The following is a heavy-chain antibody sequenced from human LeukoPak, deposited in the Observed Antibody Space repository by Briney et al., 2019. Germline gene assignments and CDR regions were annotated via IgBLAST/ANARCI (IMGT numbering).Heavy chain of an antibody. J-gene: IGHJ4*02. V-gene: IGHV1-46*01. CDR2: IYPRDGST. CDR3: ARDQEGFDY. CDR1: GYTFTSNY. Sequence: ASVKVSCKASGYTFTSNYIHWVRQAPGQGLEWMGMIYPRDGSTSYAQKFQGRVTLTRDTSTSTVHMELSGLRSEDTAVYYCARDQEGFDYWGQGTLVTVSS.